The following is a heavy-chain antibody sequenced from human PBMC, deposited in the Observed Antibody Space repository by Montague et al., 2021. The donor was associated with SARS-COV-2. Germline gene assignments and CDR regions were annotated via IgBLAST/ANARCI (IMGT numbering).Heavy chain of an antibody. Sequence: SLRLSCAASGFIFRKAWMSWVRQAPGKGLEWVGRILSGGVTTDYAAPVKGRFSISRDDSENKLFLQMNSLETEDTAVYYCIREYWGLVSRGQGTLVTVSS. J-gene: IGHJ4*02. CDR3: IREYWGLVS. CDR1: GFIFRKAW. V-gene: IGHV3-15*01. CDR2: ILSGGVTT. D-gene: IGHD7-27*01.